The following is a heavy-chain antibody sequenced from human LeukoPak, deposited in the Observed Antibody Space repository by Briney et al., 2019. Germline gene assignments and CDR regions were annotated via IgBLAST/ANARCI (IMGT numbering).Heavy chain of an antibody. Sequence: LRLSCAASGFTFSSYAMSWIRQPPGKGLEWIGYIYHSGSTYYNPSLKSRVTISVDRSKNQFSLKLSSVTAADTAVYYCARGQGYRAYSGYDYFDYWGQGTLVTVSS. CDR2: IYHSGST. CDR1: GFTFSSYA. J-gene: IGHJ4*02. CDR3: ARGQGYRAYSGYDYFDY. V-gene: IGHV4-30-2*01. D-gene: IGHD5-12*01.